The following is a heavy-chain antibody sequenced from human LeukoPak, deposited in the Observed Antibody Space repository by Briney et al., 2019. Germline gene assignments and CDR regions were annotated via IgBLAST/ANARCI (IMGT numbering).Heavy chain of an antibody. V-gene: IGHV4-59*08. CDR1: GGPISSYY. CDR3: ARLSPHNYFDY. Sequence: SETLSLTCTVSGGPISSYYWSWIRQPPGKGLEWIGYIYYSGSTNYNPSLKSRVTISVDTSKNQFSLKLSSVTAADTAVYYCARLSPHNYFDYWGQGTLVTVSS. J-gene: IGHJ4*02. CDR2: IYYSGST.